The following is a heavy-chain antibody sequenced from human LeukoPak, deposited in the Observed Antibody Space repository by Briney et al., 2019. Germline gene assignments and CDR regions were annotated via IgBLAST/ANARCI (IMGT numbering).Heavy chain of an antibody. J-gene: IGHJ4*02. CDR2: IGSSGSTI. D-gene: IGHD2-15*01. Sequence: GGSLRLSCAASGFTFSSYEMNWVRQAPGKGLEWVSYIGSSGSTIYYADSVKGRFTISRDNAKNSLYLQMNSLRDEDTAVYYCARLWGYCSGGSCYSTPYWGQGTLVTVSS. CDR1: GFTFSSYE. CDR3: ARLWGYCSGGSCYSTPY. V-gene: IGHV3-48*03.